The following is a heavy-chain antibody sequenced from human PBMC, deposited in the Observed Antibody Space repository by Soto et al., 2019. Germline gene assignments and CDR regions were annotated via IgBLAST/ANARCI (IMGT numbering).Heavy chain of an antibody. CDR2: IYYSGST. J-gene: IGHJ6*02. V-gene: IGHV4-31*03. Sequence: QVQLQESGPGLVKPSQTLSLTCTVSGGSISSGGYFWSWIRQHPGKGLEWIGFIYYSGSTYYNPSLKSRVTISVDTSKNQFSLKLSSVTAADTAVYYCAREWAAPYYYYGRDVWGQGTTVTVSS. CDR1: GGSISSGGYF. D-gene: IGHD6-6*01. CDR3: AREWAAPYYYYGRDV.